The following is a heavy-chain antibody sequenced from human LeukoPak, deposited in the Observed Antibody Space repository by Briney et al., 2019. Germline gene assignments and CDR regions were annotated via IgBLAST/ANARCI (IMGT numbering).Heavy chain of an antibody. D-gene: IGHD1-26*01. J-gene: IGHJ5*02. CDR1: GGSFSGYY. Sequence: PSETLSLTCAVYGGSFSGYYWSWIRQPPGKGLEWIGEINHSGSTNYNPSLKSRVTISVDTSKNQFSLKLSSVTAADTAVYYRARGRNGSYSGSYNWFDPWGQGTLVTVSS. CDR2: INHSGST. V-gene: IGHV4-34*01. CDR3: ARGRNGSYSGSYNWFDP.